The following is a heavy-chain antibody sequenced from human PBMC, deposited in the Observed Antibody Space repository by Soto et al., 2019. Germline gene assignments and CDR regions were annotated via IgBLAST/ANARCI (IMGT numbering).Heavy chain of an antibody. CDR1: GYTFTSYD. CDR2: MNPNSGNT. Sequence: ASVKVSCTASGYTFTSYDINWVRQATGQGLEWMGWMNPNSGNTGYAQKFQGRVTMTRNTSISTAYMELSSLRSEDTAVYYCARERSTSKYSYYGMDGWGQGNTVTVYS. J-gene: IGHJ6*02. V-gene: IGHV1-8*01. D-gene: IGHD2-2*01. CDR3: ARERSTSKYSYYGMDG.